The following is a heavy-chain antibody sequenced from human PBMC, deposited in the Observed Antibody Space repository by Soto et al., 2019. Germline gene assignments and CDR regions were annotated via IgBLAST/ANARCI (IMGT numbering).Heavy chain of an antibody. V-gene: IGHV1-3*01. D-gene: IGHD3-3*01. CDR1: GYTFTTYL. CDR3: ARGEYASGPTIYY. Sequence: ASVKVSCKASGYTFTTYLIHWVRQAPGQGLEWMGWIYAGGGNTIYSQQFQDRVSITKDTSATTAYMELNSLTSDDTAVYYCARGEYASGPTIYYWGQGTLVTVSS. CDR2: IYAGGGNT. J-gene: IGHJ4*02.